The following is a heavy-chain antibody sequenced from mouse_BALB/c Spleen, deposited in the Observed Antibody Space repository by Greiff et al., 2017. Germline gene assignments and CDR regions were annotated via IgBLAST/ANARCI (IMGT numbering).Heavy chain of an antibody. CDR3: TRWGGFDY. CDR1: GYTFTSYW. J-gene: IGHJ2*01. Sequence: QVQLQQPGAELVRPGASVKLSCKASGYTFTSYWINWVKQRPGQGLEWIGNIYPSDSYTNYNQKFKDKATLTVDKSSSTAYMQLSSPTSEDSAVYYCTRWGGFDYWGQGTTLTVSS. V-gene: IGHV1-69*02. CDR2: IYPSDSYT.